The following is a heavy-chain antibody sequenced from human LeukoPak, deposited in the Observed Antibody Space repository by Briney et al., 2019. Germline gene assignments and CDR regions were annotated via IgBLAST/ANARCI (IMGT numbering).Heavy chain of an antibody. CDR3: ARASSPNNWFDP. CDR1: GRSFSGFY. CDR2: INHSGST. J-gene: IGHJ5*02. Sequence: ASETLSLTCAVYGRSFSGFYWSWISQPPGKGLEWIGEINHSGSTNYNPSLKSRVTISVDTSKNQSSLKLSSVTAADTAVYYCARASSPNNWFDPWGQGTLVTVSS. V-gene: IGHV4-34*01.